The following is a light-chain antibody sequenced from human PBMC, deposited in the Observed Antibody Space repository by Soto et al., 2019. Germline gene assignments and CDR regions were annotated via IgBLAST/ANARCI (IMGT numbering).Light chain of an antibody. Sequence: QSALTQPASVSGSPGQSITISCTGTRRDVGGYNYVSWYQQYPGKSPKLLIYEVSNRPSGVSNRFSGSKSGNTASLTISGLQAEDEADYYCSSYTSSSTLVFGTGTKLTVL. J-gene: IGLJ1*01. CDR2: EVS. CDR3: SSYTSSSTLV. CDR1: RRDVGGYNY. V-gene: IGLV2-14*01.